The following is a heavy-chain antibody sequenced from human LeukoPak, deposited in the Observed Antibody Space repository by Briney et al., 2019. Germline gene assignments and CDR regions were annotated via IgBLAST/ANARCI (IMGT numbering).Heavy chain of an antibody. CDR3: APIGIATAVYGMDV. CDR2: ISGSGSII. Sequence: GGSLRLSCAASGFTFSDYYMSWIRQAPGKGLEWVSYISGSGSIIYYADSVKGRFTISRDNAKSSLYLQMNSLRAEDTAVYYCAPIGIATAVYGMDVWGQGTTVTVSS. V-gene: IGHV3-11*01. J-gene: IGHJ6*02. CDR1: GFTFSDYY. D-gene: IGHD6-13*01.